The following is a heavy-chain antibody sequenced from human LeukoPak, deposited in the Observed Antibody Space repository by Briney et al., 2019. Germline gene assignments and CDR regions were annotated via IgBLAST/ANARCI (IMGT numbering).Heavy chain of an antibody. CDR2: IYSSGST. Sequence: SETLSLTCTVSGVSISIYYWSWVRQPPGKGLEWIGYIYSSGSTIYNPSLKSRATISADTSKNQFSLQLSSVTAADTAVYYCVRDRELNYWGQGILVTVSS. J-gene: IGHJ4*02. CDR3: VRDRELNY. CDR1: GVSISIYY. D-gene: IGHD1-7*01. V-gene: IGHV4-59*01.